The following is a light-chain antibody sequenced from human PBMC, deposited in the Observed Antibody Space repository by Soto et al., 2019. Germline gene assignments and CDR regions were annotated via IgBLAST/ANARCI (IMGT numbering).Light chain of an antibody. Sequence: QSVLIQPPSVSGSPGQSVAISCTGTSRDVGRHNPVSAYQQPPGTAPKLMIYDVNNRPSGVPDRFSGSKSGNTASLTISGLQAEDEADYYCSSYTISSTYVFGTGSKVTVL. J-gene: IGLJ1*01. V-gene: IGLV2-18*02. CDR1: SRDVGRHNP. CDR3: SSYTISSTYV. CDR2: DVN.